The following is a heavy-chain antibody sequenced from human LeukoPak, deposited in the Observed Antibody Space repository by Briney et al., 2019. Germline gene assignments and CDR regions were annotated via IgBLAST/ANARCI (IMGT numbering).Heavy chain of an antibody. D-gene: IGHD2-2*01. J-gene: IGHJ4*02. CDR3: ARDVSPNVVVPNAMFY. CDR2: TNPRGGSA. CDR1: GYIFINYY. V-gene: IGHV1-46*01. Sequence: ASVKVSCKASGYIFINYYMHWVRQAPGQGLEWMGVTNPRGGSATYAQKFQGRVALSRDTGTVFMEMSSLRSEDTAVYYCARDVSPNVVVPNAMFYWGQGTLVTVSS.